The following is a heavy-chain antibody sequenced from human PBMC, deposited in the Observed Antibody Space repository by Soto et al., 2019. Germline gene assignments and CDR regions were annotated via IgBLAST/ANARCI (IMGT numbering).Heavy chain of an antibody. Sequence: GGSLRLSCAASGFAFMSYTMNWVRQAPGKGLEWVSSMTSSGAHIYHADSVKGRFTISRDNAKNSLYLQLDSLRPEDTAVYYSTRDRYDSHASATGYPNDHWGRGTLVTVSS. J-gene: IGHJ4*02. V-gene: IGHV3-21*01. CDR1: GFAFMSYT. CDR3: TRDRYDSHASATGYPNDH. D-gene: IGHD3-9*01. CDR2: MTSSGAHI.